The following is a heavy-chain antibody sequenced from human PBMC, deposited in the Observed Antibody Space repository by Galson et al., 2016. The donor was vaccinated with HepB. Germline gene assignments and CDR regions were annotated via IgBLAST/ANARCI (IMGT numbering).Heavy chain of an antibody. V-gene: IGHV3-21*01. Sequence: SLRLSCAASGFTFSSYSLNWVRQAPGKGLEWVSSISSSSSYIYYADSVKGQFTISRDNAKNAAYLQMNSLRAEDSAVYFCARDTSYSMDVWGQGTTVTVSS. CDR2: ISSSSSYI. J-gene: IGHJ6*02. CDR1: GFTFSSYS. CDR3: ARDTSYSMDV.